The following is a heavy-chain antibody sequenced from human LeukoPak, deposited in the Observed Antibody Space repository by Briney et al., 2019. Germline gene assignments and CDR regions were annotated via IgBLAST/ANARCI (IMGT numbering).Heavy chain of an antibody. J-gene: IGHJ4*02. Sequence: GGSLRLSCAASGFTFSNVWMAWVRQAPGKGLEWVANINQDGSTKQYVDSVRGRFTISRDNAKNSVYLQMNSLRAEDTALYHCARDMSSSLDYWGPGDLVTVSS. CDR3: ARDMSSSLDY. CDR2: INQDGSTK. D-gene: IGHD6-13*01. CDR1: GFTFSNVW. V-gene: IGHV3-7*01.